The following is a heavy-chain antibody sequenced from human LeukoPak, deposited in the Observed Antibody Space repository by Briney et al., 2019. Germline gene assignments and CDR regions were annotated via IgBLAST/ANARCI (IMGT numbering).Heavy chain of an antibody. Sequence: GGSLRLSCAASGFTFSSYGMHWVRQAPGKGLEWVAFIRYDGSNKYYADSVKGRFTISRDNSKNTLYLQMNSLRAEDTAVYYCAKDGGREYSYGDSVDYWGQGTLATVSS. CDR1: GFTFSSYG. CDR3: AKDGGREYSYGDSVDY. CDR2: IRYDGSNK. V-gene: IGHV3-30*02. J-gene: IGHJ4*02. D-gene: IGHD5-18*01.